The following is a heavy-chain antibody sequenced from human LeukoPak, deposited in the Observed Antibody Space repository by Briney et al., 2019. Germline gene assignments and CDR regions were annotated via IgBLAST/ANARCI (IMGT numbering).Heavy chain of an antibody. CDR3: AREEDLSGFYDWFDP. CDR1: GDSVSSNSAG. D-gene: IGHD3-9*01. V-gene: IGHV6-1*01. CDR2: TYYRSKWYN. Sequence: SQTLSLTCALSGDSVSSNSAGWNWVRQSPSRGLEWLGRTYYRSKWYNDYAVSVKSRITINPDTSKNQFSLQLNSVPPEDTAVYYCAREEDLSGFYDWFDPWGQGTLVTVSS. J-gene: IGHJ5*02.